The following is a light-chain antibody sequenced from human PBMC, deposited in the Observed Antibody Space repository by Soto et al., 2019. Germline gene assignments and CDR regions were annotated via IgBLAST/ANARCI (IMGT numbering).Light chain of an antibody. CDR1: SSNIGAGYD. Sequence: QSVLTQPPSVSGAPGQTVTISCTGSSSNIGAGYDVPWYQQLPGTAPKLLISGNSNRPSGVPDRFSGSKSGTSASLAITGLQAEDEADYYCQSYASSLSGWVFGGGTKLTVL. CDR3: QSYASSLSGWV. CDR2: GNS. V-gene: IGLV1-40*01. J-gene: IGLJ3*02.